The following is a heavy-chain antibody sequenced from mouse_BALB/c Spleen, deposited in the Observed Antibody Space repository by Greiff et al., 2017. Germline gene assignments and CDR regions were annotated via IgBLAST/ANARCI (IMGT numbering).Heavy chain of an antibody. J-gene: IGHJ4*01. Sequence: EVKLMESGGGLVEPGGSLKLSCAASGFDFSRYWMSWVRQAPGKGLEWIGEINPDSSTINYTPSLQDKFIISRDNAKNTLYLQMSKVRSEDTALYYCARPDGNYEAMDYWGQGTSGTGSS. CDR2: INPDSSTI. CDR3: ARPDGNYEAMDY. D-gene: IGHD2-1*01. CDR1: GFDFSRYW. V-gene: IGHV4-1*02.